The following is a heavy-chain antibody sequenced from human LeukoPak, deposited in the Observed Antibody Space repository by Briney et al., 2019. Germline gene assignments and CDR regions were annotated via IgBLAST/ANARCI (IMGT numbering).Heavy chain of an antibody. CDR1: GFTFSSYS. Sequence: GGSLRLSCAASGFTFSSYSMNWVRQAPGKGLEWVSSISSSSSYIYYADSVKGRYTISRDNAKNSLYLQMNSLRAEDTAVYYCARGAVRYSSSSRVLDYWGQGTLVTVSS. V-gene: IGHV3-21*01. CDR3: ARGAVRYSSSSRVLDY. CDR2: ISSSSSYI. J-gene: IGHJ4*02. D-gene: IGHD6-6*01.